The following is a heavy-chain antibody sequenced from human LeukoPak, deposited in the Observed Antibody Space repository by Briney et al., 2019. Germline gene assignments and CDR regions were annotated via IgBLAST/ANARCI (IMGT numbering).Heavy chain of an antibody. CDR2: ISYDGSNK. V-gene: IGHV3-30*01. CDR1: GFTFGSYA. CDR3: ARTGSLGNWFDP. D-gene: IGHD1-14*01. J-gene: IGHJ5*02. Sequence: PGRSLTLSCAASGFTFGSYARHWVRQAPGKGLEWVAVISYDGSNKYYADSVKGRFTISRDNSKNTLYLQMNSLRAEDTAVYYCARTGSLGNWFDPWGQGTLVTVSS.